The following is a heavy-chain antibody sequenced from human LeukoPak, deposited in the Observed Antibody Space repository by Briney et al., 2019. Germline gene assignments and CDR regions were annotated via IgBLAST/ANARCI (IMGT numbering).Heavy chain of an antibody. CDR2: FNYTGSS. Sequence: PSETLSLTCTVYGGSFSGFYWSWIRHFPGKGLEWIGEFNYTGSSSYNPSLKSRVTISVDTSQNQLFLLLTSVTAADTAVYYCARVAGYLPTRWFDPWGQGTHVTVSS. J-gene: IGHJ5*02. V-gene: IGHV4-34*01. D-gene: IGHD6-25*01. CDR1: GGSFSGFY. CDR3: ARVAGYLPTRWFDP.